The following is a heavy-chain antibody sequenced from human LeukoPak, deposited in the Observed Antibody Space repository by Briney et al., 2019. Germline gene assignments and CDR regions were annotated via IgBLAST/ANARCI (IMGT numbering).Heavy chain of an antibody. D-gene: IGHD2-15*01. J-gene: IGHJ4*02. Sequence: GGSLRLSCAASGFSFSTFWMSWVRQAPERGLEWVANIKPDGSEQYYVDSVKGRFTISRDNAKNSMYLQISSLRAEDTAVYYCVRGGGLLPDYWGQGTPVTVSS. V-gene: IGHV3-7*01. CDR1: GFSFSTFW. CDR2: IKPDGSEQ. CDR3: VRGGGLLPDY.